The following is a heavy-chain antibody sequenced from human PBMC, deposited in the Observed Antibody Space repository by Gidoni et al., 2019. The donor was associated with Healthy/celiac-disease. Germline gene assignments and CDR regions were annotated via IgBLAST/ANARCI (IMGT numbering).Heavy chain of an antibody. CDR2: INPNSGGT. D-gene: IGHD1-26*01. V-gene: IGHV1-2*02. Sequence: QVQLVQSGAEGKKPGASVKVSCKASGYTFTGYHMHWVRQAPGQGLEWMGWINPNSGGTNYAQKFQGRVTMTRDTSISTAYMELSRLRSDDTAVYYCARDGPHSPYSGSGRNYGMDVWGQGTTVTVSS. J-gene: IGHJ6*02. CDR3: ARDGPHSPYSGSGRNYGMDV. CDR1: GYTFTGYH.